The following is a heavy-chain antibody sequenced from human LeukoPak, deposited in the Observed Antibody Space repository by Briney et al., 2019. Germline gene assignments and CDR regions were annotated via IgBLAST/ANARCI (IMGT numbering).Heavy chain of an antibody. CDR3: ARGAQYCSSTSCRLTYFDY. Sequence: PSETLSLTCTVSGGSISSGGYYWSWIRQLPGKGLEWIGYIYYSGSTYYNPSLKSRVTISVDTSKNQFSLKLSSVTAADTAVYYCARGAQYCSSTSCRLTYFDYWGQGTLVTVSS. D-gene: IGHD2-2*01. CDR1: GGSISSGGYY. V-gene: IGHV4-31*03. CDR2: IYYSGST. J-gene: IGHJ4*02.